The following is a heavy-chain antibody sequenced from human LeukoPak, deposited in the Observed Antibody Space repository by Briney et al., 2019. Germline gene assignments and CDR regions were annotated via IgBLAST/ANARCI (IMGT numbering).Heavy chain of an antibody. V-gene: IGHV3-23*01. CDR3: ANQPGLYDNGWSTTYHFFGLDV. Sequence: PGGSLRLSCAASGFTFTSYAMSSVRQAPGKGLEWVSAVSGSGGRTSYTSSVQGRFTIPRDNPKHTLYLEMNSLRAGDTAVYYCANQPGLYDNGWSTTYHFFGLDVWGQGTTVIVSS. D-gene: IGHD6-19*01. CDR2: VSGSGGRT. J-gene: IGHJ6*02. CDR1: GFTFTSYA.